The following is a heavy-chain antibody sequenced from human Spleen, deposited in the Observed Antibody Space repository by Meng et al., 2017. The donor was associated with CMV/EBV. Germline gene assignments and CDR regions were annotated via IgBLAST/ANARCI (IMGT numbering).Heavy chain of an antibody. D-gene: IGHD6-19*01. CDR1: GWSFSPYS. Sequence: CAVSGWSFSPYSYSWIRQPPGKGLEWIGQIYHNGITNYHPSLKSRVTLSVDTSKSQFSLQLTSLTAADTAVYYCARSSSGWYDGYFDSWGQGTLVTVSS. V-gene: IGHV4-34*01. CDR2: IYHNGIT. J-gene: IGHJ4*02. CDR3: ARSSSGWYDGYFDS.